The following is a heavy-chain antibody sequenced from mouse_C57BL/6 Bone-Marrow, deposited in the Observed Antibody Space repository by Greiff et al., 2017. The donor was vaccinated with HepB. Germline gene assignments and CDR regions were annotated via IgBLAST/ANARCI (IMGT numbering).Heavy chain of an antibody. Sequence: VKLMESGAELVKPGASVKMSCKASGYTFTTYPIEWMKQNHGKSLEWIGNFHPYNDDTKYNEKFKGKATLTVEKSSSTVYLELSRLTSDDSAVYYCARGYYGEGAMDYWGQGTSVTVSS. V-gene: IGHV1-47*01. D-gene: IGHD1-1*01. J-gene: IGHJ4*01. CDR3: ARGYYGEGAMDY. CDR2: FHPYNDDT. CDR1: GYTFTTYP.